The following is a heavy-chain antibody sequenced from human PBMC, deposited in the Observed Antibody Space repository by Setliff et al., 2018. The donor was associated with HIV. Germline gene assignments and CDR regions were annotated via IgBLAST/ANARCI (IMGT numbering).Heavy chain of an antibody. CDR1: GYTFTGYY. J-gene: IGHJ3*02. D-gene: IGHD2-21*02. CDR3: AREPIGGDDAFDI. Sequence: ASVKVSCKASGYTFTGYYMHWVRQAPGQGLEWMGRINPNSGGTNYAQKFQGRVTITRDTSATTAYMELSSLRSEDTAIFYCAREPIGGDDAFDIWGQGTMVTVSS. V-gene: IGHV1-2*06. CDR2: INPNSGGT.